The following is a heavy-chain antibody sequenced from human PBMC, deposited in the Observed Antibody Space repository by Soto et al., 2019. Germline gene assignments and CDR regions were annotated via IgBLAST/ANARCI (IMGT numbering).Heavy chain of an antibody. V-gene: IGHV1-8*01. CDR3: ARDSGSNSGWLEP. J-gene: IGHJ5*02. CDR2: MNPNSGDT. CDR1: GYTFTSYD. D-gene: IGHD2-15*01. Sequence: QVQLVQSGAEVKKPGASVRVSCKASGYTFTSYDINWVRQATGQGLEWLGWMNPNSGDTGYAQKFQGRVSLPRSTSISTAYMELSSLTSDDTAVYYCARDSGSNSGWLEPGGQGTRVTVSS.